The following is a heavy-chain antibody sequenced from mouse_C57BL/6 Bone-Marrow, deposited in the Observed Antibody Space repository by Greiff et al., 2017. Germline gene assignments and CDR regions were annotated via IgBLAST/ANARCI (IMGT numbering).Heavy chain of an antibody. V-gene: IGHV1-50*01. J-gene: IGHJ2*01. CDR1: GYTFTSYW. D-gene: IGHD1-1*01. CDR3: AREECYRSVSSYRYYFDY. CDR2: IDPSDSYT. Sequence: VQLQQPGAELVKPGASVKLSCKASGYTFTSYWMQWVKQRPGQGLEWIGEIDPSDSYTNYNQKFKGKATLTVDTSSITAYMQLSSLTSEDSAVYDCAREECYRSVSSYRYYFDYWGKGTTLTVSS.